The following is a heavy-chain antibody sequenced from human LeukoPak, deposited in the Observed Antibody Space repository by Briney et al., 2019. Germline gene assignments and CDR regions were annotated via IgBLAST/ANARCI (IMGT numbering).Heavy chain of an antibody. CDR2: ISPNGVIT. J-gene: IGHJ6*03. Sequence: GASLRLCSAASGFTFSSHGMYCVRQAPGEGLEWVSGISPNGVITYYEASVEGRFTISRDNSKSPLYLQMNILTPDDTAVYYCAAVQPDYCYYYMDVWGKGTTVTISS. CDR1: GFTFSSHG. CDR3: AAVQPDYCYYYMDV. V-gene: IGHV3-23*01. D-gene: IGHD1-1*01.